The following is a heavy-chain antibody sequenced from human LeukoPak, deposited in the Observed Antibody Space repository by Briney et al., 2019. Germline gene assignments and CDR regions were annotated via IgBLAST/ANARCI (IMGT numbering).Heavy chain of an antibody. CDR2: IWYDGSNK. Sequence: GRSLRLSCAASGFTFDDYAMHWVRQAPGKGLEWVAVIWYDGSNKYYADSVKGRFTISRDNSKNTLYLQMNSLRAEDTAVYYCARDHEGRFDYWGQGTLVTVSS. CDR1: GFTFDDYA. J-gene: IGHJ4*02. CDR3: ARDHEGRFDY. D-gene: IGHD3-10*01. V-gene: IGHV3-33*08.